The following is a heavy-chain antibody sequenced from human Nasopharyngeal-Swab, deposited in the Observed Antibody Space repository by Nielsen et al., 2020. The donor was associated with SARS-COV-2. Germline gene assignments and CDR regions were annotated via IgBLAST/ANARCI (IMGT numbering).Heavy chain of an antibody. J-gene: IGHJ4*02. D-gene: IGHD4-17*01. CDR1: GFTFSSFG. Sequence: GESLKISCAASGFTFSSFGMHWVRQAPGKGLEWVTVISSDGSDKQYVDSVKGRFSISRDSSKNTLYLQMGSLRGEDTAVYYCARDAPAHYGAFYWGRGTLVTVSS. CDR2: ISSDGSDK. CDR3: ARDAPAHYGAFY. V-gene: IGHV3-30*03.